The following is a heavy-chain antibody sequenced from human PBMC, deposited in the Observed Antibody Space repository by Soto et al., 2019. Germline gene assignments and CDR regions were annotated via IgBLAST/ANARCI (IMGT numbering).Heavy chain of an antibody. J-gene: IGHJ4*02. CDR1: GFTFSNSW. V-gene: IGHV3-74*01. D-gene: IGHD2-2*01. Sequence: PGGSLRLSCAASGFTFSNSWMHWVRQVSGKGLEWVSRINADGTSTSYADSVKGRFTISRDKAKNTLYLHVNSLSAEDTAVYYCVKSLARGVGVPRFYFDSWGQGALVTVSS. CDR2: INADGTST. CDR3: VKSLARGVGVPRFYFDS.